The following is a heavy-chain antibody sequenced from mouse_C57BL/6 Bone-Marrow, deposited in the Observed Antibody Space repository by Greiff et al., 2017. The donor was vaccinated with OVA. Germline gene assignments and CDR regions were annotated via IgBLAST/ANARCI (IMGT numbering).Heavy chain of an antibody. J-gene: IGHJ1*03. CDR3: ARRNYYGSRNWYFDV. CDR2: ISTLAYSI. V-gene: IGHV5-15*01. D-gene: IGHD1-1*01. Sequence: VQLKESGGGLVQPGGSLKLSCAASGFTFSDYGMAWVRQAPGKGPEWVAFISTLAYSIYYADTVTGRFTISRENAKNTLYLEMSSLRSEDTAMYYCARRNYYGSRNWYFDVWGTGTTVTVSS. CDR1: GFTFSDYG.